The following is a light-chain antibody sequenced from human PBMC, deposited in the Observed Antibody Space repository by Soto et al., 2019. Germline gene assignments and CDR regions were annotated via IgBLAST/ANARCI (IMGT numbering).Light chain of an antibody. V-gene: IGLV1-44*01. CDR1: ISNIGSNT. Sequence: QSVLTQSPSTSGTPGQRVTISCSGSISNIGSNTVTWFQHLPGTAPKLLISNNNRRPSGVPDRFSGSKSGTSASLAISGLQSEDEADFYCATWDDSLNGVIFGGGTKLTVL. CDR2: NNN. J-gene: IGLJ2*01. CDR3: ATWDDSLNGVI.